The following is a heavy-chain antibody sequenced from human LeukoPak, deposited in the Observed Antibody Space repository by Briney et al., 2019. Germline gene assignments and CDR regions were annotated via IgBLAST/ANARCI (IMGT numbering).Heavy chain of an antibody. J-gene: IGHJ4*02. D-gene: IGHD5-18*01. Sequence: HSGGSLRLSCAASGFTFSSYAMHWVRQAPGKGLEWVADISYDGSNKYYADSVKGRFTISRDNSKNTLYLQMNSLRAEDTAVYYCARDRAMVDRLDYWGQGTLVTVSS. CDR1: GFTFSSYA. V-gene: IGHV3-30-3*01. CDR3: ARDRAMVDRLDY. CDR2: ISYDGSNK.